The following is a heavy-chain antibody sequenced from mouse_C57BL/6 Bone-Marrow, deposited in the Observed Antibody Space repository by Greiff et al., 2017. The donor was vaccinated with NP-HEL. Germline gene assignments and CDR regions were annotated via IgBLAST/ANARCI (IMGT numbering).Heavy chain of an antibody. CDR1: GYTFTDYE. D-gene: IGHD1-1*01. CDR2: IDPETGGT. V-gene: IGHV1-15*01. CDR3: TREEIYYYGSRRWYFDV. J-gene: IGHJ1*03. Sequence: VQGVESGAELVRPGASVTLSCKASGYTFTDYEMHWVKQTPVHGLEWIGAIDPETGGTAYNQKFKGKAILTADKSSSTAYMELRSLTSEDSAVYYCTREEIYYYGSRRWYFDVWGTGTTVTVSS.